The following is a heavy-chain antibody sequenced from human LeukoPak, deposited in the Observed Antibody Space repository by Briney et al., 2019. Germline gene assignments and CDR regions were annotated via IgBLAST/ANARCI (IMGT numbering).Heavy chain of an antibody. J-gene: IGHJ4*02. CDR2: IDPASGTT. V-gene: IGHV1-2*02. CDR3: ARVGAPGGLRPYHYYY. CDR1: GYIFADYW. D-gene: IGHD3-10*01. Sequence: ASVKVSCKASGYIFADYWVHWVRQAPGRGLECMGWIDPASGTTNESQKFKGRITVTRDTSASTVYMDLTGLTTDDTAVYYCARVGAPGGLRPYHYYYWGQGTLVTVSS.